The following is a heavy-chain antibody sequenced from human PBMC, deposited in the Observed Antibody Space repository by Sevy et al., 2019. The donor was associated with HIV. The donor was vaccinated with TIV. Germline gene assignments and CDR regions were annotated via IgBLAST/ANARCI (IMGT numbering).Heavy chain of an antibody. Sequence: GGSLRLSCAASGFTFSIYTMSWVRQAPGKGLELVSTFCFGGSTIHYADSVKGRFTISRDNSENTRYLQMNGRIADDTAVYYCARGGCTVPHDYWGQGTLVTGS. V-gene: IGHV3-23*01. D-gene: IGHD2-8*02. J-gene: IGHJ4*02. CDR1: GFTFSIYT. CDR3: ARGGCTVPHDY. CDR2: FCFGGSTI.